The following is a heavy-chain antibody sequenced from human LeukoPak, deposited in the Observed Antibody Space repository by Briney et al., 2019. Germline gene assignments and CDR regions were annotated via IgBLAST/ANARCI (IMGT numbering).Heavy chain of an antibody. J-gene: IGHJ4*02. CDR1: GFTFSNYA. CDR2: ISGGGADT. V-gene: IGHV3-23*01. CDR3: AKGDTGLVRRYYFDL. D-gene: IGHD5-18*01. Sequence: PGGSLRLSCAASGFTFSNYAMSWVRQAPGKGLEWVAIISGGGADTYYADAVKGRFTISRDNSRNTLFLQTHSLRAEDTAVYYCAKGDTGLVRRYYFDLWGQGTLVTVSS.